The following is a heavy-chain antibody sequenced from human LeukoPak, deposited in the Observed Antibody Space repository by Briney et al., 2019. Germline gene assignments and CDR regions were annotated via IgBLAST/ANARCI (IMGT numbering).Heavy chain of an antibody. CDR3: AREESDFWSGYYTAYYYYMDV. J-gene: IGHJ6*03. CDR1: GFTFDDYA. D-gene: IGHD3-3*01. V-gene: IGHV3-7*01. Sequence: GGSLRLSCAASGFTFDDYAMHWVRQAPGKGLEWVANIKQDGSEKYYVDSVKGRFTISRDNAENSLYLQMNSLRAEDTAVYYCAREESDFWSGYYTAYYYYMDVWGKGTTVTVSS. CDR2: IKQDGSEK.